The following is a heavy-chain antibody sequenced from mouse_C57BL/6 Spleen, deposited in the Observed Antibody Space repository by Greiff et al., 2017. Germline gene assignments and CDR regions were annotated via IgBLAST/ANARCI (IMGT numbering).Heavy chain of an antibody. CDR2: IDPSDSYT. Sequence: QVQLQQPGAELVMPGASVKLSCKASGYTFTSYWMHWVKQRPGQGLEWIGEIDPSDSYTNYNQKFKGKSTLTVDKSSSTAYMQLSSLTSEDSAVYYCARRGENDYDEGAWFAYWCQGTLVTVSA. D-gene: IGHD2-4*01. V-gene: IGHV1-69*01. J-gene: IGHJ3*01. CDR1: GYTFTSYW. CDR3: ARRGENDYDEGAWFAY.